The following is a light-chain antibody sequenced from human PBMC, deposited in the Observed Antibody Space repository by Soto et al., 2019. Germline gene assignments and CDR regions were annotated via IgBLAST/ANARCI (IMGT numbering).Light chain of an antibody. Sequence: DIQMTQSPSSLSASVGDRVTITCRASQGISNYLAWYQQKPGKVPKFLIYNESTLQSGVPSRLSGSGSGTDFPLTISSPQPEDVATYYCQKYNTVPWTFGQGTKVEIK. J-gene: IGKJ1*01. V-gene: IGKV1-27*01. CDR2: NES. CDR3: QKYNTVPWT. CDR1: QGISNY.